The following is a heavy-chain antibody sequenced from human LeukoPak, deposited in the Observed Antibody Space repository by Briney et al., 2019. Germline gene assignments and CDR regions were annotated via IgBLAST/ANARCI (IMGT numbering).Heavy chain of an antibody. J-gene: IGHJ4*02. Sequence: SETLSLTCAVYGGSFRGYYWSWIRQPPGKGLEWIGEINHSGSTNYNPSLKSRVTISVDTSKNQFSLKLSSVTAADTAVYYCARDHCSGGSCFDYWGQGTLVTVSS. CDR3: ARDHCSGGSCFDY. CDR1: GGSFRGYY. D-gene: IGHD2-15*01. V-gene: IGHV4-34*01. CDR2: INHSGST.